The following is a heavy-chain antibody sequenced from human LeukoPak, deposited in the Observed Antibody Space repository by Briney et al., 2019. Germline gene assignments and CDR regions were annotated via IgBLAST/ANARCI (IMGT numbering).Heavy chain of an antibody. CDR2: ISSSSSYI. V-gene: IGHV3-21*01. CDR1: GFTFSSYS. Sequence: PGGSLRLSCAASGFTFSSYSMNWVRQAPGKGLEWVSSISSSSSYIYYADSVKGRFTISRANAKNSLYLQMNRLRAEDTAVYYCARGYSSSWQKLPFDYWGQGTLVTVSS. CDR3: ARGYSSSWQKLPFDY. J-gene: IGHJ4*02. D-gene: IGHD6-13*01.